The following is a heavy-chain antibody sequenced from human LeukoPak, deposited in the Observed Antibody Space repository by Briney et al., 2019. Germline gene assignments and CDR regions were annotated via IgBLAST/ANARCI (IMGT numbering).Heavy chain of an antibody. V-gene: IGHV3-30*02. Sequence: GGSLRLSCAASGFTLSSYGMHWVRQAPGKGLEWVAFIRYDGSNKYYADSVKGRFTISRDNSKNTLYLQMNSLRAEDTAVYYCAKGELWTYYYYYYGMDVWGQGTTVTVSS. CDR1: GFTLSSYG. CDR2: IRYDGSNK. J-gene: IGHJ6*02. D-gene: IGHD3-16*01. CDR3: AKGELWTYYYYYYGMDV.